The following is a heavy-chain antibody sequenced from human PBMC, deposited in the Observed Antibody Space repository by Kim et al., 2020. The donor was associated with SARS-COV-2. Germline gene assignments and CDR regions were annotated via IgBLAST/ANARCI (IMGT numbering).Heavy chain of an antibody. CDR2: T. CDR3: ARDRGSWPFDY. V-gene: IGHV1-18*01. J-gene: IGHJ4*02. Sequence: TNDAQKRQGRVTMTTDTSTSTAYMELRSLRSDDTAVYYCARDRGSWPFDYWGQGTLVTVSS. D-gene: IGHD6-13*01.